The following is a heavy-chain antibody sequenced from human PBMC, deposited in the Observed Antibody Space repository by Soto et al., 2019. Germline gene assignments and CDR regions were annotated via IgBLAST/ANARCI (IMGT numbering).Heavy chain of an antibody. Sequence: GGSLRLSCAASGFTFSSYGMHWVRQAPGKGLEWVAVISYDGSNKYYADSVKGRFTISRDNSKNTLYLQMNSLRAEDTAVYYCAKDQGTDYNWNHFDYWGQGTLVTVSS. V-gene: IGHV3-30*18. CDR3: AKDQGTDYNWNHFDY. J-gene: IGHJ4*02. D-gene: IGHD1-20*01. CDR2: ISYDGSNK. CDR1: GFTFSSYG.